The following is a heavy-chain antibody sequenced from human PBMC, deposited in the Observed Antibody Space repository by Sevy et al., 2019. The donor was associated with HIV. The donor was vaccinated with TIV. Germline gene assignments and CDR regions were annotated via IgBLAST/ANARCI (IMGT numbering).Heavy chain of an antibody. V-gene: IGHV3-30-3*01. Sequence: GGSLRLSCAASGFTFSSYAMHWVRQAPGKGLEWVAVILYDGSNKYYADSVKGRFTISRDNSKNTLYLQMNSLRAEDTAVYYCARGPSSSSRRAYYMDVWGKGTTVTVSS. CDR2: ILYDGSNK. CDR3: ARGPSSSSRRAYYMDV. J-gene: IGHJ6*03. CDR1: GFTFSSYA. D-gene: IGHD6-13*01.